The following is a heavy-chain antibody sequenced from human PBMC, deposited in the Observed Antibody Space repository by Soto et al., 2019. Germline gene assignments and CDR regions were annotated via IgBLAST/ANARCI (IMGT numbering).Heavy chain of an antibody. CDR1: GYTFTSYG. V-gene: IGHV1-18*01. J-gene: IGHJ4*02. CDR2: ISAYNGNT. Sequence: ASVKVSCKASGYTFTSYGISWVRQAPGQGLEWMGWISAYNGNTNYAQKLQGRVTMTTGTSTSTAYMELRSLRSDDTAVYYCARGPLSVCSSTSCYTHSDYWGQGTLVTVSS. D-gene: IGHD2-2*02. CDR3: ARGPLSVCSSTSCYTHSDY.